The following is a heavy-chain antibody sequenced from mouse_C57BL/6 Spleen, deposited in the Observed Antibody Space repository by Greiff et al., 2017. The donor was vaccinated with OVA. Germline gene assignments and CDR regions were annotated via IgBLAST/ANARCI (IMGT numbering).Heavy chain of an antibody. V-gene: IGHV1-64*01. Sequence: QVQLQQSGAELVKPGASVKLSCKASGYTFTSYWMHWVKQRPGQGLEWIGMIHPNSGSTNYNEKFKSKATLTVDKSSSTAYMQLSSLPSEDSAVYYSASEVELRLFAYWGQGALVTVSA. CDR2: IHPNSGST. CDR1: GYTFTSYW. CDR3: ASEVELRLFAY. J-gene: IGHJ3*01.